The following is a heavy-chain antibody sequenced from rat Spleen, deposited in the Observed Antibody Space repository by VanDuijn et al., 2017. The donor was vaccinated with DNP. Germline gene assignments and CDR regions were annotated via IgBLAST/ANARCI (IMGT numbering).Heavy chain of an antibody. CDR3: ARLGWHGWFGY. J-gene: IGHJ3*01. V-gene: IGHV4-2*01. CDR1: GFTFSKYG. Sequence: EVQLVESGGGLVQPGRSLKLSCAASGFTFSKYGMAWVRQAPGKGLEWIGEINKDSSTINYTPSLKDKFTISRDNAQNTLYLQMSKLGSEDTAIYYWARLGWHGWFGYWGQGTLVTVSS. CDR2: INKDSSTI. D-gene: IGHD1-11*01.